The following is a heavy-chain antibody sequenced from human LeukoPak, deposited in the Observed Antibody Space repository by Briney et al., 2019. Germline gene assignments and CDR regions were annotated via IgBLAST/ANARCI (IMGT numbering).Heavy chain of an antibody. V-gene: IGHV4-30-2*01. Sequence: SETLSLTCTVSGGSISSGGYYWSWIRQPPGKGLGWIGYIYHSGSTYYNPSLKSRVTISVDRSKNQFSLKLSSVTAADTAVYYCARGEVGATEGFDYWGQGTLVTVSS. CDR2: IYHSGST. J-gene: IGHJ4*02. D-gene: IGHD1-26*01. CDR3: ARGEVGATEGFDY. CDR1: GGSISSGGYY.